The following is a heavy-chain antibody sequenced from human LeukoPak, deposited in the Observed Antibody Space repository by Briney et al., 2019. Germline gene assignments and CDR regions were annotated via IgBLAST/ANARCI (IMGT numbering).Heavy chain of an antibody. J-gene: IGHJ3*02. Sequence: GGSLRLSCAASGFTFSSYAMHWVRQAPGKGLEWVAVISYDGSNKYYADSVKGRFTISRDNSKNTLYLQMNSLRAEDTAVYYCARGGGLIYGDYLENAFDIWGRGTMVTVSS. CDR1: GFTFSSYA. D-gene: IGHD4-17*01. CDR3: ARGGGLIYGDYLENAFDI. CDR2: ISYDGSNK. V-gene: IGHV3-30*04.